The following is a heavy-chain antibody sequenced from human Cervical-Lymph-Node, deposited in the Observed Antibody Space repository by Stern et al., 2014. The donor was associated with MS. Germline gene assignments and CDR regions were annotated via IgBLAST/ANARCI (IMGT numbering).Heavy chain of an antibody. CDR1: GFIFSSHG. CDR2: IWADGIKK. Sequence: QLQLQESGGGVVQPGRSLRLSCAASGFIFSSHGMHWVRQAPGKGLEWVAVIWADGIKKHYADSVKGRFTISRDNSKNTLYLQMNSLRAEDTAMYYCTRDISYYADDHWGQGTPVTVSS. D-gene: IGHD1-26*01. J-gene: IGHJ5*02. CDR3: TRDISYYADDH. V-gene: IGHV3-33*01.